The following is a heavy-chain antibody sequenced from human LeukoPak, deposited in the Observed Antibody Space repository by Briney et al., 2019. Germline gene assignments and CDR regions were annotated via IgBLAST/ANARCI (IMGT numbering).Heavy chain of an antibody. Sequence: SETLSLTCTVSGGSISSYYLNWVRQPPGKGLEWNGYIYYSGSTNYNPSLKSRVTISVDTSKNQFSLKLSSVTAADTAVYYCARGGANCRLHLWGQGTLVTVSS. D-gene: IGHD5-18*01. CDR1: GGSISSYY. CDR3: ARGGANCRLHL. CDR2: IYYSGST. J-gene: IGHJ5*02. V-gene: IGHV4-59*01.